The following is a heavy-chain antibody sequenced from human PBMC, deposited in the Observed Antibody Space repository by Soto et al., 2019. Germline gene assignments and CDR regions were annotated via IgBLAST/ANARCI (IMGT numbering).Heavy chain of an antibody. V-gene: IGHV3-23*01. D-gene: IGHD6-13*01. CDR1: GFTFSNCV. CDR2: ITDSGTST. J-gene: IGHJ4*02. Sequence: EVHLLESGGGLVHPGESLRLSCGASGFTFSNCVTTWVRQAPGKGLEWVSCITDSGTSTYYADSVKGRFTISRDNSKNTMYLQMNNLRAEDTGVYYCAKGLINGRWYAEDWGQGTLVTVSS. CDR3: AKGLINGRWYAED.